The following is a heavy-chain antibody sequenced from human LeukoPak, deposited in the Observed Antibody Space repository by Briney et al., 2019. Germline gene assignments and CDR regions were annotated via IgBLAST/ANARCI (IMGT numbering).Heavy chain of an antibody. Sequence: PGGSLRLSCAASGFTFSSYSMNWVRQAPGKGLEWVSVIYSGGSTYYADSVKGRFTISRDNSKNTLYLQMNSLRAEDTAVYYCARETPGIYWGQGTLVTVSS. CDR2: IYSGGST. CDR3: ARETPGIY. V-gene: IGHV3-53*01. D-gene: IGHD1-26*01. J-gene: IGHJ4*02. CDR1: GFTFSSYS.